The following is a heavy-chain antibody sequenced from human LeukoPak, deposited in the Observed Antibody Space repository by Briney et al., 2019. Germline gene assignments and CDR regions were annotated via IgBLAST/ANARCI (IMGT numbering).Heavy chain of an antibody. CDR3: AKHSNFGLITPSDY. V-gene: IGHV3-23*01. J-gene: IGHJ4*02. CDR1: GFTLSTYA. Sequence: GGSLRLSCAASGFTLSTYAMSWVRQAPGKGLEWVSVISNSGGSTYYTDSAKGRFTISRDNSKNTLYLQMNSLRAEDTAVYYCAKHSNFGLITPSDYWGQGTLVTVSS. D-gene: IGHD3-3*01. CDR2: ISNSGGST.